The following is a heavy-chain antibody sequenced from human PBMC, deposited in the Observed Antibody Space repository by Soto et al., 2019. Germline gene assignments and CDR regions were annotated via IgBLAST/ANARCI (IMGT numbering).Heavy chain of an antibody. CDR2: IYYSGST. Sequence: TSETLSPTRTVSGGSLSSGGYYWSWIRPHPGKGLVWIGYIYYSGSTYYNPSLKSRVTISLDTSKNQFSLKLSSVTAADTAVYYCARGLVVPASEWFDPWGQGTLVTVSS. V-gene: IGHV4-31*03. CDR3: ARGLVVPASEWFDP. D-gene: IGHD2-2*01. CDR1: GGSLSSGGYY. J-gene: IGHJ5*02.